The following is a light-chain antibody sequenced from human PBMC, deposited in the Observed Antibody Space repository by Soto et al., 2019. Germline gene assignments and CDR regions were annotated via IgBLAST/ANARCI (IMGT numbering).Light chain of an antibody. CDR1: QSISTY. J-gene: IGKJ1*01. CDR2: AVS. CDR3: QHSYGTPRT. Sequence: IQMTQSPSSLSASVGDRVAITCRASQSISTYLNWYQHKPGKAPKVLIYAVSSLQSGVPSRFSGSRSGTDFTLTITSLQPEDSATYYCQHSYGTPRTFGQGTKV. V-gene: IGKV1-39*01.